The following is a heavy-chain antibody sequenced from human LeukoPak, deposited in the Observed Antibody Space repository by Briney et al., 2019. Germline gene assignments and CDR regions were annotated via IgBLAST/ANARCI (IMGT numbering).Heavy chain of an antibody. CDR2: ISWNSGSI. CDR1: GFTFDDYA. CDR3: AKSRELLAARFDY. D-gene: IGHD1-26*01. J-gene: IGHJ4*02. V-gene: IGHV3-9*01. Sequence: PGRSLRLSCAASGFTFDDYAMHWVRQAPGKGLEWVSGISWNSGSIGYADSVKGRFTISRDNAKNSLYLQMNGLRAEDTALYYCAKSRELLAARFDYWGQGTLVTVSS.